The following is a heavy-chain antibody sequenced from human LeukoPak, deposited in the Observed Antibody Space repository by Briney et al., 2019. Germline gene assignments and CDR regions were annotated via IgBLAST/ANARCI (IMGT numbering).Heavy chain of an antibody. J-gene: IGHJ5*02. CDR3: ARERYYYDSSGYLSLYNWFDP. V-gene: IGHV4-59*12. CDR1: GGSISSYY. D-gene: IGHD3-22*01. CDR2: IYYSGST. Sequence: SETLSLTCTVSGGSISSYYWSWIRQPPGKGLEWIGYIYYSGSTHYNPSLKSRVTISVDTSKNQFSLKLSSVTAADTAVYYCARERYYYDSSGYLSLYNWFDPWGQGTLVTVSS.